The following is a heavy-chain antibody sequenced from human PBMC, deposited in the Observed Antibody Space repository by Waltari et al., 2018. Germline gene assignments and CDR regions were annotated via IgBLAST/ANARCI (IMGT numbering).Heavy chain of an antibody. V-gene: IGHV3-48*04. CDR2: ISSSSSTI. Sequence: EVQLVESGGGLVQPGGSLRLSCAASGFTFSSYSMTWVRQAPGKGLEWVSYISSSSSTIYYADSVKGRFTISRDNAKNSLYLQMNSLRAEDTAVYYCATGIAVAGPHYFDYWGQGTLVTVSS. CDR1: GFTFSSYS. D-gene: IGHD6-19*01. CDR3: ATGIAVAGPHYFDY. J-gene: IGHJ4*02.